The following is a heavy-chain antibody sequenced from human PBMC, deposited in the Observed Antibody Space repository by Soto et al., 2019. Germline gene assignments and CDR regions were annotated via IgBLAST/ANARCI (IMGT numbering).Heavy chain of an antibody. Sequence: SETLSLTCTVSGGSISSYYWSWIRQPPGKGLEWIGYIYYSGSTNYNPSLKSRVTISVDTSKNQFSLKLSSVTAADTAVYYCARVVRFVEWLNENFFDYCGQGTLVTGYS. CDR3: ARVVRFVEWLNENFFDY. CDR2: IYYSGST. J-gene: IGHJ4*02. CDR1: GGSISSYY. D-gene: IGHD3-3*01. V-gene: IGHV4-59*01.